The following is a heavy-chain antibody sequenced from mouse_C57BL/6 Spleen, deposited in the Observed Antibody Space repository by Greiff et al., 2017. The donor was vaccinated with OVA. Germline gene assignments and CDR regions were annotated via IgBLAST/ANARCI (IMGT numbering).Heavy chain of an antibody. J-gene: IGHJ1*03. CDR2: LDPSDSYT. CDR3: ARMGYGSSYGYFDV. V-gene: IGHV1-69*01. D-gene: IGHD1-1*01. CDR1: GYTFTSYW. Sequence: VQLQQPGAELVMPGASVKLSCKASGYTFTSYWMHWVTQRPGQGLEWIGELDPSDSYTNYNQKFKGKSTLTVDKSSSTAYMQLSSLTSEDSAVYYCARMGYGSSYGYFDVWGTGTTVTVSS.